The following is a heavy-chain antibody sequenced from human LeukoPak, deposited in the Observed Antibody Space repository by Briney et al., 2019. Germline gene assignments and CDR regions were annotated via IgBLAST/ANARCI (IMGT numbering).Heavy chain of an antibody. J-gene: IGHJ4*02. CDR3: ARDLRSSGYYAFDY. D-gene: IGHD3-22*01. Sequence: PGGSLRLSCAASGFTFSSYWMTWVRQAPGKGLEWVASLNQDGSEKYYVDSVKGRFTISRDNSKNTLYLQMNSLRAEDTAVYYCARDLRSSGYYAFDYWGQGTLVTVSS. CDR1: GFTFSSYW. V-gene: IGHV3-7*01. CDR2: LNQDGSEK.